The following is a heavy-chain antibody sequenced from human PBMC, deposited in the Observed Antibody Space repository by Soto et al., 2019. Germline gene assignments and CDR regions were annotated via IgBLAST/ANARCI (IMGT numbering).Heavy chain of an antibody. CDR1: GYTFTGYY. CDR2: INPNSGGT. J-gene: IGHJ4*02. D-gene: IGHD2-2*01. V-gene: IGHV1-2*04. CDR3: ARGNCSSTSCYDYFDY. Sequence: QVQLVQSGAEVKKPGASVKVSCKASGYTFTGYYMHWVRQAPGQGLEWMGWINPNSGGTNYAQKFQGWVTMTRDTYISTAYMEVSRLRSDDTAVYYCARGNCSSTSCYDYFDYWGQGTLVTVSS.